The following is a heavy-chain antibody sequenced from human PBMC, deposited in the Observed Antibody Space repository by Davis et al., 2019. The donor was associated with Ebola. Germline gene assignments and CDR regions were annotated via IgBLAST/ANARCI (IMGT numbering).Heavy chain of an antibody. Sequence: MPSETLSLTCAVYGGSFSGYYWSWIRQPPGKGLEWIGEINHSGNTNFSPSLKSRVTISVDTSKNQFSLKLSSVTAADTAVYYCARADRIVVVVAATLSGVDNWFDPWGQGTLVTVSS. J-gene: IGHJ5*02. CDR1: GGSFSGYY. CDR3: ARADRIVVVVAATLSGVDNWFDP. CDR2: INHSGNT. D-gene: IGHD2-15*01. V-gene: IGHV4-34*01.